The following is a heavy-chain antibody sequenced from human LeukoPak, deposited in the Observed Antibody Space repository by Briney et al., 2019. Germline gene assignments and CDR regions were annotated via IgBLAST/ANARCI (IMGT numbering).Heavy chain of an antibody. J-gene: IGHJ4*02. Sequence: GGSLRLSCVVSGLTFSNYGMHWVRQAPGQELQWVACVSYDGMRKYYVDSVKGRFTISRDDSKNTMYLQMNSLRVEDTAVYYCAHDPMHSFDYWGQGTLVTVSS. CDR2: VSYDGMRK. CDR3: AHDPMHSFDY. CDR1: GLTFSNYG. V-gene: IGHV3-30*18.